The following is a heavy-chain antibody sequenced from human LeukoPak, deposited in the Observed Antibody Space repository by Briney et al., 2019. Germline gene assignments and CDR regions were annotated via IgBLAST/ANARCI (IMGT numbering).Heavy chain of an antibody. CDR3: AKDQYQGYY. J-gene: IGHJ4*02. CDR2: LSVSGGST. CDR1: GLTFSSSA. D-gene: IGHD4-11*01. V-gene: IGHV3-23*01. Sequence: PGGSLRLSCAASGLTFSSSAMRWVSQAPGKGLEWVSALSVSGGSTYYADSVKGRFTISRDNSKNTLYLQMNSLRAEDTAVYYCAKDQYQGYYWGQGTLVTVSS.